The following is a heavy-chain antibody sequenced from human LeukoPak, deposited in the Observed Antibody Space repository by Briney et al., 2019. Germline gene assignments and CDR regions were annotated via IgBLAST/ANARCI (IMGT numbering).Heavy chain of an antibody. Sequence: AGGSLRLSCAASGFTFSSYAMSWVRQAPGKGLEWVSAVSGSGGSTYYADSVKGRFTISRDNSKNTLYLQMNSLRAEDAAVYYCAKVQWSWFDPWGQGTLVTVSS. V-gene: IGHV3-23*01. D-gene: IGHD6-19*01. CDR1: GFTFSSYA. J-gene: IGHJ5*02. CDR3: AKVQWSWFDP. CDR2: VSGSGGST.